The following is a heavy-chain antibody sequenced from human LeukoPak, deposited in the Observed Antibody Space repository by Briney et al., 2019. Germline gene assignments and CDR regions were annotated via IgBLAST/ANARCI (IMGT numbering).Heavy chain of an antibody. Sequence: PGGSLRLSCAASGFTFSSYSMNWVRQAPGKGLEWVSSISSSSSYIYYADSVKGRSTISRDNAKNSLYLQMNSLRAEDTAVYYCARDDSPYLGYYGMDVWGQGTTVTVSS. CDR3: ARDDSPYLGYYGMDV. CDR2: ISSSSSYI. J-gene: IGHJ6*02. CDR1: GFTFSSYS. V-gene: IGHV3-21*01. D-gene: IGHD3-16*01.